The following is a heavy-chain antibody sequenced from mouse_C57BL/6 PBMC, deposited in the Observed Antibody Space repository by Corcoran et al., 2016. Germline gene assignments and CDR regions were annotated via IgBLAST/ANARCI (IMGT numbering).Heavy chain of an antibody. Sequence: QIQLVQSGPELKKPGETVKISCKASGYTFTTYGMSWVKQAPGKGLKWMGWINTYSGVPTYADDFKGRFAFSLETPASTAYLQINNLKNEDTATYFCARREDYYGSSYVDWYFDVWGTGTTVTVSS. CDR3: ARREDYYGSSYVDWYFDV. J-gene: IGHJ1*03. V-gene: IGHV9-3*01. CDR2: INTYSGVP. D-gene: IGHD1-1*01. CDR1: GYTFTTYG.